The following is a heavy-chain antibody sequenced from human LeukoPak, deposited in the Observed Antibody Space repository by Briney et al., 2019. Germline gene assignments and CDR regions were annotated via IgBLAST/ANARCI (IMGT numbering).Heavy chain of an antibody. D-gene: IGHD2-8*02. CDR2: INHSGST. J-gene: IGHJ4*02. CDR1: GGSFSGYY. CDR3: ARARGGTGY. Sequence: SETLSLTCAVYGGSFSGYYWSWIRQPPGKGLEWIGEINHSGSTNYNPSLKSRATISVDTSKNQFSLKRSSVTAADTAVYYCARARGGTGYWGQGTLVTVSS. V-gene: IGHV4-34*01.